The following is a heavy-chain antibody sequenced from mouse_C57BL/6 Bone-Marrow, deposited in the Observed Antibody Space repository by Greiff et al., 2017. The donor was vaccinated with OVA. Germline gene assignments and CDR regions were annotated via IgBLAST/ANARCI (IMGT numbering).Heavy chain of an antibody. CDR1: GYTFTTYP. Sequence: VKLVESGAELVKPGASVKMSCKASGYTFTTYPIEWMKQNHGKSLEWIGNFHPYNDDTKYNEKFKGKATLTVEKSSSTVYLELSRLTSDDSAVYYCAREGLRRGGLAYWGQGTTLTVSS. J-gene: IGHJ2*01. V-gene: IGHV1-47*01. CDR2: FHPYNDDT. CDR3: AREGLRRGGLAY. D-gene: IGHD2-4*01.